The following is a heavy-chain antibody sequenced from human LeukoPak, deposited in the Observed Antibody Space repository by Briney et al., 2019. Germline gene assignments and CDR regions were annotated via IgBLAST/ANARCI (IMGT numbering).Heavy chain of an antibody. V-gene: IGHV4-59*01. Sequence: SETLSLTCTVSGGSISSYYWSWIRQPPGKGLEWIGYIYYSGSTNYNPSLKSRVTISVDTSKNQFSLKLSSVTAADTAVYYCARDRRDGYNLYYFDYWGRGTLVTASS. D-gene: IGHD5-24*01. J-gene: IGHJ4*02. CDR1: GGSISSYY. CDR2: IYYSGST. CDR3: ARDRRDGYNLYYFDY.